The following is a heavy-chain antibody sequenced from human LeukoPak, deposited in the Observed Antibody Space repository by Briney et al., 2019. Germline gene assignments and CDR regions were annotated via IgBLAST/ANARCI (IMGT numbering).Heavy chain of an antibody. V-gene: IGHV3-30*04. CDR1: GFTFSSYA. Sequence: GRSLRLSCAASGFTFSSYAMHWVRQAPGKGLEWVAVISYDGSNKYYADSVKGRFTISRDNSKNTLYLQMNSLRAEDTAVCYCARPLYEERLLPDYWGQGTLVTVSS. J-gene: IGHJ4*02. D-gene: IGHD3-3*01. CDR3: ARPLYEERLLPDY. CDR2: ISYDGSNK.